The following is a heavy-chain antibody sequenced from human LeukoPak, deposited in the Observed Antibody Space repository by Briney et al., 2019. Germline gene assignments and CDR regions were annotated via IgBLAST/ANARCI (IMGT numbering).Heavy chain of an antibody. CDR3: ANEIRPNDY. CDR2: IGISGGTT. V-gene: IGHV3-23*01. CDR1: AFAFSNHA. Sequence: GGSLRLSCTASAFAFSNHAMSWVRQAPGKGLEWVSSIGISGGTTYYADSVKGRFTIPRENSKSTLYLQMNNLRADDTAVYYCANEIRPNDYWGQGTLVTVSS. D-gene: IGHD4-17*01. J-gene: IGHJ4*02.